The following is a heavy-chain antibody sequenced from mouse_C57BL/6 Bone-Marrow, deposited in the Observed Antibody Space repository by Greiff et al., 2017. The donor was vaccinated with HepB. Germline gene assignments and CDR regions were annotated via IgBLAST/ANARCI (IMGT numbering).Heavy chain of an antibody. CDR1: GYTFTSYW. V-gene: IGHV1-5*01. J-gene: IGHJ3*01. Sequence: VQLQQSGTVLARPGASVKMSCKTSGYTFTSYWMHWVKQRPGQGLEWIGAIYPGNSDTSYNQKFKGKAKLTAVTSASTAYMELSSLTNEDSAVYYCTRIYYGNYPSWFAYWGQGTLVTVSA. D-gene: IGHD2-1*01. CDR2: IYPGNSDT. CDR3: TRIYYGNYPSWFAY.